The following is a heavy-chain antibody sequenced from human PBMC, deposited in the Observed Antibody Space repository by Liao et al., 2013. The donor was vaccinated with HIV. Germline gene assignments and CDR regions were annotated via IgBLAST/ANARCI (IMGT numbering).Heavy chain of an antibody. CDR1: GGSISSYY. J-gene: IGHJ4*02. Sequence: QVQLQESGPGLVKPSETLSLTCTVSGGSISSYYWNWIRQPAGKGLEWIGEINHSGSTNYNPSLKSRVTISVDTSKNQFSLKLSSVTAADTAVYCARRSHDYRVRAFDIWGQGTLVTVSS. CDR3: ARRSHDYRVRAFDI. D-gene: IGHD4-11*01. V-gene: IGHV4-59*12. CDR2: INHSGST.